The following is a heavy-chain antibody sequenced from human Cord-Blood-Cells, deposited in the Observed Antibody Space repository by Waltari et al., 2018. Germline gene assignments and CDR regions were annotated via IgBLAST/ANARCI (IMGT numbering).Heavy chain of an antibody. CDR2: IKHSGST. Sequence: QVQLQQWGAGLLKPSETLSLTCAVYGGSFSGYYWSWIRQPPGKGLEWIGEIKHSGSTNDNPSLKGRVTISVDTARDQVSLKLSSVTAADTAVYYCVGWNWGSGAFDIWGQGTMVTVSS. CDR3: VGWNWGSGAFDI. J-gene: IGHJ3*02. D-gene: IGHD7-27*01. V-gene: IGHV4-34*01. CDR1: GGSFSGYY.